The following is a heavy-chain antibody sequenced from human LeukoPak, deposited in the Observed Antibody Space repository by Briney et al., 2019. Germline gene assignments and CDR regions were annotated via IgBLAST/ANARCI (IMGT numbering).Heavy chain of an antibody. CDR1: GGSISSSSYY. Sequence: SETLSLTCTVSGGSISSSSYYWGWIRQPPWKGLEWIGSIYYSGSTYYNPSLKSRVTISVDRSKNQFSVKLSSVTAADTAVYYCARSSGSYQNPFGYWGQGTLVTVSS. V-gene: IGHV4-39*07. D-gene: IGHD1-26*01. CDR3: ARSSGSYQNPFGY. CDR2: IYYSGST. J-gene: IGHJ4*02.